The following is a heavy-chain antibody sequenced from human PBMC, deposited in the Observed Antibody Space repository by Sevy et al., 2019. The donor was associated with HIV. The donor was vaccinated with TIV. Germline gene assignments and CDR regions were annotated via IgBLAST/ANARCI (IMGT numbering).Heavy chain of an antibody. CDR3: ARAIGLRYFDWLSYYYGMDV. Sequence: GGSLRLSCAASGFTFSDYYMSWIRQAPGKGLEWVSYISSSGSTIYYADSVKGRFTISRDNAKNSLYLQMNSLRAEDTAVYYCARAIGLRYFDWLSYYYGMDVWGQGTTVTVSS. D-gene: IGHD3-9*01. V-gene: IGHV3-11*01. CDR2: ISSSGSTI. CDR1: GFTFSDYY. J-gene: IGHJ6*02.